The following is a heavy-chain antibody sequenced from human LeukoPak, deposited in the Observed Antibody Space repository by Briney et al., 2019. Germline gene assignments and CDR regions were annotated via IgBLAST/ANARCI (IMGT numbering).Heavy chain of an antibody. CDR1: GFTFSSYA. CDR3: AKAPVITLGGVTAPFRNYGMDV. Sequence: PGGSLRLSCAASGFTFSSYAMSWVRQAPGKGLEWVSAISGSGGSTYYADSVKGRFTISRDNSKNTLYLQMNSLRAEDTAVYYCAKAPVITLGGVTAPFRNYGMDVWGQGTTVAVSS. CDR2: ISGSGGST. V-gene: IGHV3-23*01. J-gene: IGHJ6*02. D-gene: IGHD3-16*01.